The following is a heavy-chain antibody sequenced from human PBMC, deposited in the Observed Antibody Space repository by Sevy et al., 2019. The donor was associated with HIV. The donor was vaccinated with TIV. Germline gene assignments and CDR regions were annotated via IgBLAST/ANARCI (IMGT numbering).Heavy chain of an antibody. CDR2: IRSKANGGTT. D-gene: IGHD2-15*01. J-gene: IGHJ6*02. CDR1: GFTLGDYA. CDR3: TREYCSGGSCYYYGMDV. Sequence: GGSLRLSCTASGFTLGDYAMSWVRQAPGKGLEWVGFIRSKANGGTTEYAASVKGRFTISRDDSKSIAYLQMNSLKTEDTAVYYCTREYCSGGSCYYYGMDVWGQGTTVTVSS. V-gene: IGHV3-49*04.